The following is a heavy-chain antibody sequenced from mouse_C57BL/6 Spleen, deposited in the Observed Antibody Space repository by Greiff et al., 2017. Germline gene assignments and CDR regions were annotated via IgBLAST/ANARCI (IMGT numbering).Heavy chain of an antibody. Sequence: EVKLMESGGGLVKPGGSLKLSCAASGFTFSDYGMHWVRQAPEKGLAWVAYISSGSSTIYYADTVKGRFTISRDNAKNTLFLQMTSLRSEDTAMYYCARPGGDVEAMDYWGQGTSVTVSS. CDR1: GFTFSDYG. CDR2: ISSGSSTI. V-gene: IGHV5-17*01. D-gene: IGHD3-3*01. J-gene: IGHJ4*01. CDR3: ARPGGDVEAMDY.